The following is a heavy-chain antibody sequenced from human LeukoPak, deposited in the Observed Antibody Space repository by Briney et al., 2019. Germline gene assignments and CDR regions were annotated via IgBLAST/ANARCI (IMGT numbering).Heavy chain of an antibody. V-gene: IGHV4-39*01. D-gene: IGHD6-19*01. CDR3: ATGGGIAVSHS. CDR2: IFYSGST. Sequence: SETLSLTCTVSGGSISSSSYYWGWIRQPPGKGLEWIGSIFYSGSTYYNPSLKSRVTISVDTAKNQFSLILRFVTAADTAVYFCATGGGIAVSHSWGQGTLVTVSS. J-gene: IGHJ4*02. CDR1: GGSISSSSYY.